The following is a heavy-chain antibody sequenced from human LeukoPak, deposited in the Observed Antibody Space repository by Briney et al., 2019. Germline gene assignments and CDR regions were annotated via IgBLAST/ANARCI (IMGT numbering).Heavy chain of an antibody. CDR3: ALEGYFDWLSYYYYMDV. V-gene: IGHV3-21*04. CDR2: ISRSSRNI. CDR1: GFTFSSYY. D-gene: IGHD3-9*01. J-gene: IGHJ6*03. Sequence: GGSLRLSCAASGFTFSSYYMTWVRQAPGKGLEWVSSISRSSRNIFYADSVKGRFTISRDNSKNTLYLQMNSLRAEDTAVYYCALEGYFDWLSYYYYMDVWGKGTTVTVSS.